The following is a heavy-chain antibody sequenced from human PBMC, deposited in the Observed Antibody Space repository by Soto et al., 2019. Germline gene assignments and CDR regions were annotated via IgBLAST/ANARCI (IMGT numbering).Heavy chain of an antibody. J-gene: IGHJ4*02. CDR1: GGSISSYY. D-gene: IGHD1-1*01. Sequence: QVQLQESGPGLVKPSETLSLTCTVSGGSISSYYWSWIRQPPGKGLEWIGYIYYSGSTNYNPSLKSRVTISVDTSKNQFSLKLSSVTAADTAVYYCARRGRRRDYCDSWGQGTLVTVSS. CDR2: IYYSGST. CDR3: ARRGRRRDYCDS. V-gene: IGHV4-59*08.